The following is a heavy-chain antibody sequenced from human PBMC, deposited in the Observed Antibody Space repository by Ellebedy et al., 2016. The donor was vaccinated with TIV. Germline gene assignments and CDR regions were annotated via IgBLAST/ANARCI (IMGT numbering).Heavy chain of an antibody. CDR2: SGGNT. CDR1: GFTLSPYA. V-gene: IGHV3-23*01. D-gene: IGHD1-1*01. J-gene: IGHJ4*02. Sequence: GGSLRLSCAASGFTLSPYAMGWVRQPPGKGLEWVSTSGGNTYYADSVKGRFTISRDNSKNTLFLQMNSLSGEDTAVYYCAKVPTGTIDTGLDYWGQGTLVTVSS. CDR3: AKVPTGTIDTGLDY.